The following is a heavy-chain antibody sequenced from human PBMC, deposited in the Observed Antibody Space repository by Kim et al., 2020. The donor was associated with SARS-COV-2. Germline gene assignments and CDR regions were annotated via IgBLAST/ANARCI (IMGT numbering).Heavy chain of an antibody. CDR3: ARLPPSGTEYSSGYWYFDL. V-gene: IGHV5-51*01. Sequence: GESLKISCKASEYNFPNFWIGWVRQMPGRGLEWMGIIYPGNSDTRYSPAIRGRVTISADKSTSTAYLQWSSLTASDTAMYYCARLPPSGTEYSSGYWYFDLWGRGTLVTVSS. CDR1: EYNFPNFW. CDR2: IYPGNSDT. J-gene: IGHJ2*01. D-gene: IGHD2-8*02.